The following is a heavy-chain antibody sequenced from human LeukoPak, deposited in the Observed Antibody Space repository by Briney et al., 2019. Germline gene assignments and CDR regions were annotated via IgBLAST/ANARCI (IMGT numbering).Heavy chain of an antibody. J-gene: IGHJ4*02. CDR1: GFTVSSNY. D-gene: IGHD1-1*01. Sequence: PGGSLRLSCVASGFTVSSNYMSWVRQAPGKGLEWVSVIYSSGTTYYADSVKGRFTISRDNSKNTLHLQMNSLRAEDTAVYYCARSTPPIGRSTYYFDYWGQGTLVTVSS. CDR2: IYSSGTT. CDR3: ARSTPPIGRSTYYFDY. V-gene: IGHV3-53*01.